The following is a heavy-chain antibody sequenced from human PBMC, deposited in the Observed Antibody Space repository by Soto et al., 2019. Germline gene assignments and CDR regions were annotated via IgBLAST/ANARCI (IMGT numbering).Heavy chain of an antibody. CDR2: ISTSGGST. J-gene: IGHJ6*03. V-gene: IGHV3-23*01. Sequence: PGGSLRLSCAASGFTFSSYAMSWVRQAPGKGLEWVSSISTSGGSTYYADSVKGRFTISRDNSNNTLYLQMNSLRAEDTAVYYCSLSDRYYYMDVWGKGTTVTVSS. CDR1: GFTFSSYA. CDR3: SLSDRYYYMDV.